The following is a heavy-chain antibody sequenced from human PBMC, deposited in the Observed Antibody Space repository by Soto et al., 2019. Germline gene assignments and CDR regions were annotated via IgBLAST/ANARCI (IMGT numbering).Heavy chain of an antibody. V-gene: IGHV3-23*01. CDR1: GFTFSNYA. J-gene: IGHJ4*02. D-gene: IGHD6-6*01. CDR2: ISSAGNT. Sequence: HPGGSLRLSCAGSGFTFSNYAMSWVRQAPGKGLEWVSAISSAGNTYYADSVKGRFTISRDNSKNTLSLQMNSLRAEDTAVYYCAKQVRDGTSSPYYFDYWGQGTLVTVSS. CDR3: AKQVRDGTSSPYYFDY.